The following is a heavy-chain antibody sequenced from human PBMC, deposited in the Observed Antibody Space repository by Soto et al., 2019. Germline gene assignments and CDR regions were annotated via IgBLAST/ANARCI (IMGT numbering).Heavy chain of an antibody. D-gene: IGHD2-15*01. CDR1: GFSLSTSGVG. CDR2: IYWDDDK. Sequence: QITLKESGPTLVKPTQTLTLTCTFSGFSLSTSGVGVGWIRQPPGKALEWLALIYWDDDKRYSPSLKSRLTTTKDTSKTQVVLTMTNLDPVDTATYYCAHRPSYCSGGSCYSGFDSWGQGTLVTVSS. CDR3: AHRPSYCSGGSCYSGFDS. V-gene: IGHV2-5*02. J-gene: IGHJ4*02.